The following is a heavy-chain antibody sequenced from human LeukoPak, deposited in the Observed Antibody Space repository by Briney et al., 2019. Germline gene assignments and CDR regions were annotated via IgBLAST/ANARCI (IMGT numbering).Heavy chain of an antibody. J-gene: IGHJ4*02. D-gene: IGHD3-10*01. V-gene: IGHV1-2*02. CDR3: ARDGRLTIFVRGIITEGSPPKN. CDR1: GYTFTDSC. Sequence: VASVKVSCKASGYTFTDSCMHWVRQAHGQGLEWMGWINPKTGGTNYAQRFQGRVTMTRDTSIRTAYMELNSLRSDDTAVYYCARDGRLTIFVRGIITEGSPPKNWGQGTLVTVSS. CDR2: INPKTGGT.